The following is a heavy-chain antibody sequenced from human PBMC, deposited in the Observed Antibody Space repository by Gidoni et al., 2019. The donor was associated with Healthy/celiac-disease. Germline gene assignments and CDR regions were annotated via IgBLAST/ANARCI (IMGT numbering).Heavy chain of an antibody. J-gene: IGHJ6*02. V-gene: IGHV4-34*01. CDR1: GGSFSGYY. Sequence: QVQLQQWGAGLLKPSETLSLTCAVSGGSFSGYYWSWIRQPPGKGLEWLGEINHSGSTNYNPSLKSRVTISVDTSKNQFALKLSSVTAADTAVYYCARDLWLFGIRDYYYYGMDVWGQGTTVTVSS. CDR2: INHSGST. D-gene: IGHD3-10*01. CDR3: ARDLWLFGIRDYYYYGMDV.